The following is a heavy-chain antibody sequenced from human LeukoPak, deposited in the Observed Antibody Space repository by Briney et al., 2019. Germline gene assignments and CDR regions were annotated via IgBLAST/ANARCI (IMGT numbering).Heavy chain of an antibody. CDR1: GFTFRNYG. CDR2: ISNSGGNT. Sequence: GGSLRLSCAASGFTFRNYGMSWVRQAPGKGLEWVSAISNSGGNTYYADSVKGRFTISRDNSRNTLYLQMNGLRAEDTAVYYCAKDDGGSYYIYYYGRLGQRDHGHHLL. D-gene: IGHD3-16*01. CDR3: AKDDGGSYYIYYYGR. V-gene: IGHV3-23*01. J-gene: IGHJ6*03.